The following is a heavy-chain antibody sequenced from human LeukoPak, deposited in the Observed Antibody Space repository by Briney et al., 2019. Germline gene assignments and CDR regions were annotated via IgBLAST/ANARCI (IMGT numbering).Heavy chain of an antibody. D-gene: IGHD2-8*02. J-gene: IGHJ4*02. CDR2: ITGSGGRGGI. Sequence: GGSLRLSCVASGFTYANYAMNWVRQAPGKRLEWVASITGSGGRGGIYYADSVKGRFTISRDNSKNTLFLQMSSLRAEDTAVYHCAKGDRGHCTGVKRCPFDYWGQGTVVTVSS. CDR3: AKGDRGHCTGVKRCPFDY. V-gene: IGHV3-23*01. CDR1: GFTYANYA.